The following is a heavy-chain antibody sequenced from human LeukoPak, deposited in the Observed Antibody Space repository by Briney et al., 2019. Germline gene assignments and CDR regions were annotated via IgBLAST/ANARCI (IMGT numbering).Heavy chain of an antibody. CDR2: IIPIFGTA. CDR1: GGTFSSYA. V-gene: IGHV1-69*13. Sequence: ASVKVSCKASGGTFSSYAISWVRQAPGQGLEWMGGIIPIFGTANYAQKFQGRVTITADESTSTAYMELSSLRSEDTAVYYCARAGYCTNGVCYTDYYYYYYMDVWGKGTTVTVSS. CDR3: ARAGYCTNGVCYTDYYYYYYMDV. D-gene: IGHD2-8*01. J-gene: IGHJ6*03.